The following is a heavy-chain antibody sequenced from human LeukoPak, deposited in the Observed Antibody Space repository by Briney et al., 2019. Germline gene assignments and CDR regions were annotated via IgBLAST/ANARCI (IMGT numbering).Heavy chain of an antibody. J-gene: IGHJ4*02. CDR1: GGSFSGYY. CDR3: ARGSNYHWNARPKFYY. Sequence: SETLSLTCAVYGGSFSGYYWSWVRQPPGRGLEWNGEINHSGSTNYNTSLKSQVPISVDTSKNQSSLKLSAVTVADTAVYYCARGSNYHWNARPKFYYCGQGTPVSASS. D-gene: IGHD1-20*01. CDR2: INHSGST. V-gene: IGHV4-34*01.